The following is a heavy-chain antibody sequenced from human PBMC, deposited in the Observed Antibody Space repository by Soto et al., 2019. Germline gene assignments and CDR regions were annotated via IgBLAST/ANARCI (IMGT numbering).Heavy chain of an antibody. J-gene: IGHJ3*02. V-gene: IGHV3-7*01. CDR1: GFTFSSYL. CDR3: ARINGSGSYSLSDAFDI. D-gene: IGHD3-10*01. Sequence: GGSLRLSCAASGFTFSSYLMSWVRKAPGKGLEWVANIKQDGSEKYYVDSVKGRFTISRDNAKNSLYLQMNSLRAEDTAVYYCARINGSGSYSLSDAFDIWGQGTMVTVSS. CDR2: IKQDGSEK.